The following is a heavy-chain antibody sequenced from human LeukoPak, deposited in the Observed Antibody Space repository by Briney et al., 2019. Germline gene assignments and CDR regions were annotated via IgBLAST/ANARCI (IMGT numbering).Heavy chain of an antibody. J-gene: IGHJ5*02. CDR3: ARAANWFDP. Sequence: PSETLSLTCAVCGGSFSGYYWSWIRQPPGKGLEWIGEINHSGSTNYNPSLKSRVTISVDTSKNQFSLKLTYVTAADTAVYYCARAANWFDPWGQGTLVTVSS. D-gene: IGHD6-25*01. V-gene: IGHV4-34*01. CDR2: INHSGST. CDR1: GGSFSGYY.